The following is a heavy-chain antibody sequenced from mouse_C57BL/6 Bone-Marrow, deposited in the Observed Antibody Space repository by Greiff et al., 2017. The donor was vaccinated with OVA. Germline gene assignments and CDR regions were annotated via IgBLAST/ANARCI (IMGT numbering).Heavy chain of an antibody. CDR3: ARDGYFYYFDY. Sequence: VQLQQSGAELVKPGASVKLSCTASGFNIKDYYMHWVKQRTEQGLEWIGRIDPEDGETKYAPNFQGKATLTADTSSNTAYLQRSSLTSDDTAVYYCARDGYFYYFDYWGQGTTLTVSS. D-gene: IGHD2-3*01. CDR1: GFNIKDYY. V-gene: IGHV14-2*01. CDR2: IDPEDGET. J-gene: IGHJ2*01.